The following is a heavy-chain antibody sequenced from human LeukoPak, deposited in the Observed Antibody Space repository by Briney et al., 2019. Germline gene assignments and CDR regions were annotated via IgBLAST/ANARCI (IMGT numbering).Heavy chain of an antibody. Sequence: GGSLRLSCAASGFTVSSNYMSWVRQAPGKGLEWVSVIYSGGSTYYADSVKGRFTISGDNSKNTLYLQMNSLRAEDTAVYYCAKGDSSSWYPHDAFDIWGQGTMVTVSS. D-gene: IGHD6-13*01. CDR3: AKGDSSSWYPHDAFDI. CDR1: GFTVSSNY. V-gene: IGHV3-66*01. CDR2: IYSGGST. J-gene: IGHJ3*02.